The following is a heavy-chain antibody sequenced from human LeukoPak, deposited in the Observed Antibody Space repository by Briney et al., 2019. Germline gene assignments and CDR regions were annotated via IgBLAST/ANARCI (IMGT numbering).Heavy chain of an antibody. CDR3: ARSQDYGSGSYYGQFDY. J-gene: IGHJ4*02. CDR2: INPSGGST. CDR1: GGTFSSYA. Sequence: WASVKVSCKGSGGTFSSYAISWVRQAPGQGLEWMGIINPSGGSTNYAQKFQGRVTMTRDTSTSTVYMELSSLRSEDTAVYYCARSQDYGSGSYYGQFDYWGQGTLVTVSS. V-gene: IGHV1-46*01. D-gene: IGHD3-10*01.